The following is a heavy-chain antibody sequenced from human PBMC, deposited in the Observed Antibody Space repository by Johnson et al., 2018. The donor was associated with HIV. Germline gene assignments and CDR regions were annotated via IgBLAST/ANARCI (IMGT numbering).Heavy chain of an antibody. CDR2: INQDGSEI. Sequence: VQLVESGGGVAQPGRSLRLSCTASGFTFSTYAMHWVRQAPGKGLQWVANINQDGSEIYYVDSVKGRFTISRDNAKNSLYLQMNSLRAEDTAVYYCARGREGTATGGGFDIWGQGTMVTVSS. D-gene: IGHD1-26*01. V-gene: IGHV3-7*01. CDR1: GFTFSTYA. J-gene: IGHJ3*02. CDR3: ARGREGTATGGGFDI.